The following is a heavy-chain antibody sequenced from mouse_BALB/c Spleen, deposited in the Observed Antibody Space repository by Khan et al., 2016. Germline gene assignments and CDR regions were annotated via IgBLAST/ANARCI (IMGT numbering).Heavy chain of an antibody. D-gene: IGHD1-1*01. Sequence: EVKLLESGGGLVQPGGSLKLSCAASGFDFSRYWMSWVRQAPGKGLEWIGEINPDSSTINYTPSLKDKFIISRENAKNTLYLEMSKVRFEDTALYYWARAGYYVYLAYWGQGTLVTVSA. V-gene: IGHV4-1*02. CDR3: ARAGYYVYLAY. J-gene: IGHJ3*01. CDR1: GFDFSRYW. CDR2: INPDSSTI.